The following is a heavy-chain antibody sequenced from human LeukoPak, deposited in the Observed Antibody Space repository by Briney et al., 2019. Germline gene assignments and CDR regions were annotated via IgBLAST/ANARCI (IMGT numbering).Heavy chain of an antibody. J-gene: IGHJ4*02. CDR2: INPSGGST. Sequence: ASVKVSCKASGYTFTGYYMHWVRQAPGQGLEWMGIINPSGGSTSYAQKFQGRVTMTRDMSTSTVYMELSSLRSEDTAVYYCARGSHSYGFDYWGQGTLVTVSS. CDR3: ARGSHSYGFDY. V-gene: IGHV1-46*01. D-gene: IGHD5-18*01. CDR1: GYTFTGYY.